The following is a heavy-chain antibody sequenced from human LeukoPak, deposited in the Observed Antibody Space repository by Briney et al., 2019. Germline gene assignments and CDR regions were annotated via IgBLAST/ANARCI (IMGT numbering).Heavy chain of an antibody. CDR3: ARVVIRPYYFDY. V-gene: IGHV3-66*01. D-gene: IGHD4-23*01. J-gene: IGHJ4*02. CDR1: GFTFSNYG. Sequence: VGSLRLSCAASGFTFSNYGMHWVRQAPGKGLEWVSVIYSGGITDYAYSVKGRFTISRDDSKNTLHLQMNNLRAEDTAVYYCARVVIRPYYFDYWGQGTLVTVSS. CDR2: IYSGGIT.